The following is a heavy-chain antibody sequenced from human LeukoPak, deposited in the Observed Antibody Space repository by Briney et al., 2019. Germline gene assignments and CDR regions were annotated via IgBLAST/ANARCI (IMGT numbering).Heavy chain of an antibody. CDR3: ARDSGSGWYPMDV. CDR2: IYTSGST. Sequence: PSETLSLTCTVSGGSISSGSYYWSWIRQPAGKGLEWIGRIYTSGSTNYNPSLKSRVTISVDTSKNQFSLKLSSVTAADTAVYYCARDSGSGWYPMDVWGKGTTVTVSS. J-gene: IGHJ6*04. CDR1: GGSISSGSYY. V-gene: IGHV4-61*02. D-gene: IGHD6-19*01.